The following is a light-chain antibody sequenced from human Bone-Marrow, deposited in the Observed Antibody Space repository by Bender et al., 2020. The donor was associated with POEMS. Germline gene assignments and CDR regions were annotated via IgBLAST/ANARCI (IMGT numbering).Light chain of an antibody. J-gene: IGLJ3*02. Sequence: QSALTQPASVSGSPGQSIAISCTGTSSDIAAYNYVSWYQQHPGKAPKLLIFEVNNRPSGVSDRFSGSKSANTASLTISGLLIEDEADYYCNSFTSSNTWVFGGGTKLTVL. CDR3: NSFTSSNTWV. V-gene: IGLV2-14*01. CDR2: EVN. CDR1: SSDIAAYNY.